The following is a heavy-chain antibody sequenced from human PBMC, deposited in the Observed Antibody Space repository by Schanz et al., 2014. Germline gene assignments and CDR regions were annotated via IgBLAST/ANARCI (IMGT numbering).Heavy chain of an antibody. CDR2: ICSSGNTI. CDR1: GFTFSSYS. Sequence: EVQLVESGGGLVKPGGSLRLSCAASGFTFSSYSMNWVRQAPGKGLEWVSYICSSGNTIYYADSVKGRFTISRDNAKNSLYLQMNSLRADDTAVYYCARANYRRKINFDYWGRGTLVTVSS. J-gene: IGHJ4*02. CDR3: ARANYRRKINFDY. D-gene: IGHD3-10*01. V-gene: IGHV3-21*05.